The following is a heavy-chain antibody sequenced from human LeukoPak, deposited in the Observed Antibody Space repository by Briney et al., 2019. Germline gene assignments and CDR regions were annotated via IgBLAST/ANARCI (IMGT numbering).Heavy chain of an antibody. V-gene: IGHV3-23*01. Sequence: PGGSLRLSCAASGFTFSSYAMSWVRQAPGKGLEWVSAISGSGGSTYYADSVKGRFTISRANSKNTLYLQMNSLRAEDTPVYYCATGSKLTTGPAYYFDYWGQGTLVTVSS. CDR3: ATGSKLTTGPAYYFDY. CDR1: GFTFSSYA. J-gene: IGHJ4*02. D-gene: IGHD4-17*01. CDR2: ISGSGGST.